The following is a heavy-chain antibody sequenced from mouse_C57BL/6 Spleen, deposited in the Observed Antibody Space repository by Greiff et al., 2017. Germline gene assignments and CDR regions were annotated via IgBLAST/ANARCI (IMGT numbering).Heavy chain of an antibody. CDR1: GFTFTDYY. CDR2: IRNKANGYTT. J-gene: IGHJ1*03. CDR3: ASLNWVPRGYFDV. V-gene: IGHV7-3*01. Sequence: EVQRVESGGGLVQPGGSLSLSCAASGFTFTDYYMSWVRQPPGKALEWLGFIRNKANGYTTEYSASVKGRFTISRDNSQSILYLQMNATRAEDRATYYGASLNWVPRGYFDVWGTGTTVTVSS. D-gene: IGHD4-1*02.